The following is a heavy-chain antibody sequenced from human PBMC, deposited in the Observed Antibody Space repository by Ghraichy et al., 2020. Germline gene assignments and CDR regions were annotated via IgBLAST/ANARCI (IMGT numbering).Heavy chain of an antibody. Sequence: SETLSLTCTVSGGSISSSSYYWGWIRQPPGKGLEWIGSIYYSGRTYYNPSLKSRVTISVDTSKNQFSLKLSSVTAADTAVYYCARHPYIVLYSGGDYWGQGTLVTVSS. CDR3: ARHPYIVLYSGGDY. D-gene: IGHD2-8*01. J-gene: IGHJ4*02. CDR1: GGSISSSSYY. CDR2: IYYSGRT. V-gene: IGHV4-39*01.